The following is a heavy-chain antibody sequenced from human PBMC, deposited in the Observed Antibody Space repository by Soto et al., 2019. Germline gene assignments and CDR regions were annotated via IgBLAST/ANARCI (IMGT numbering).Heavy chain of an antibody. J-gene: IGHJ4*02. Sequence: EVQVVESGGDLIQPGGSLRLSCAASGFKVGSSYVTWVRQAPGKVLEWVSVIVSGGSTHYADSVTGRFTVSRDVSNNTVYLHMSSLRAEDTAVYFCATDSPNVGIGYFDAWGLGTLVTVSS. CDR2: IVSGGST. CDR1: GFKVGSSY. V-gene: IGHV3-53*01. D-gene: IGHD1-26*01. CDR3: ATDSPNVGIGYFDA.